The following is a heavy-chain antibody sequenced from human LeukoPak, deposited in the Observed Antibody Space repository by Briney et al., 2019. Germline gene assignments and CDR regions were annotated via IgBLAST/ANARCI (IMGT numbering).Heavy chain of an antibody. J-gene: IGHJ5*02. CDR2: VFYNGAT. D-gene: IGHD2-2*01. V-gene: IGHV4-39*07. CDR1: GGSISSSIYY. Sequence: SETLSLTCIVSGGSISSSIYYWAWVRQPPGKGLEWIGTVFYNGATQYSPSLRSRVTISIDTSKNQFSLKLSSVTAADTAVYYCARENQLLHWFDPWGQGTLVTVSS. CDR3: ARENQLLHWFDP.